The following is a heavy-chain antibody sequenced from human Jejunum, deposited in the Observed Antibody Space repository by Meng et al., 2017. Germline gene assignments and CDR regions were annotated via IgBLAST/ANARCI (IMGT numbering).Heavy chain of an antibody. CDR1: GDSIKGRHYY. J-gene: IGHJ4*02. Sequence: SETLSLTCTVSGDSIKGRHYYWGWIRQPPGKGLEWIGSLYDSGSPFYNPSLKSRFAISLDTANNQFSLELRSVTAADTAVYYCARDISISWFYYWSQGTLVTVSS. V-gene: IGHV4-39*07. CDR3: ARDISISWFYY. D-gene: IGHD2-2*01. CDR2: LYDSGSP.